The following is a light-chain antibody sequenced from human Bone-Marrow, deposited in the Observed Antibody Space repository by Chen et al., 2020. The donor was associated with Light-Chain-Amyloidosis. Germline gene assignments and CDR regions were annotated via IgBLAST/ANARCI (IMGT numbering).Light chain of an antibody. J-gene: IGLJ3*02. Sequence: QSALTQPASVSGSPGQSITLSCTGTSNDIGSYDLISWYQQHPGNAPRVIIYDVNKRPSGVSNRFSGSTSGNTASLTISGLQAEDEANYCCCSHAGSFIWVFGGGTKVTVL. V-gene: IGLV2-23*02. CDR3: CSHAGSFIWV. CDR1: SNDIGSYDL. CDR2: DVN.